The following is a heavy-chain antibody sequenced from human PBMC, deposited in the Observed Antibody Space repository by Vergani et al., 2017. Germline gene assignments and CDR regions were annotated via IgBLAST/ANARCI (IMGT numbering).Heavy chain of an antibody. V-gene: IGHV4-39*07. Sequence: QLQLQESGPGLVKPSETLSLTCTVSGGSISSSSYYWGWIRQPQGKGLEWIGSIYYSGSTYYKPSLKSRVTISVDTSKNQFALKLSSVTAADTAVYYCARSGGDFDYWGQGTRVTVSS. D-gene: IGHD3-10*01. CDR3: ARSGGDFDY. CDR1: GGSISSSSYY. J-gene: IGHJ4*02. CDR2: IYYSGST.